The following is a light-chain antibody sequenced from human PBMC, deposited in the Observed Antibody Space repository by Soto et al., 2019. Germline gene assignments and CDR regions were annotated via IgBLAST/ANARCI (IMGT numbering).Light chain of an antibody. J-gene: IGLJ1*01. V-gene: IGLV2-14*01. CDR2: DVT. CDR3: SSYTSSNTYV. Sequence: QSVLTQPASVSGSPGQSITISCAGTGSDVGAYNFVSWYQQHPGKAPKLMIYDVTNRPSGVSNRFSGSKSGNTASLTISGLQTDDETDYYCSSYTSSNTYVFGTGTKVTVL. CDR1: GSDVGAYNF.